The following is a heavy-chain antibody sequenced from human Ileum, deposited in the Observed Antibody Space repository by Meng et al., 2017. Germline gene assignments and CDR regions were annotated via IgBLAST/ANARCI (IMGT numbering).Heavy chain of an antibody. V-gene: IGHV4-4*02. D-gene: IGHD4-23*01. CDR3: ARHGGYSQDF. J-gene: IGHJ4*02. Sequence: EAGPELVRLSGPLSLTCAVSSCSISRNTYRSWVRQPPGKGLEWIVQIYHSGSAYYNPSLKSRVTMSVDKSKSQFSLMLTSVTAADTAIYYCARHGGYSQDFWGQGTLVTVSS. CDR2: IYHSGSA. CDR1: SCSISRNTY.